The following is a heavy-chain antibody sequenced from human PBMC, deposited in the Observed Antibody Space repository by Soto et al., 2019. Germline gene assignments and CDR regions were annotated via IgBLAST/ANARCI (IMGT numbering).Heavy chain of an antibody. CDR1: GVTIISYY. J-gene: IGHJ4*02. D-gene: IGHD5-12*01. Sequence: SETLSLTCTVSGVTIISYYWSWIRQPPGKGLEWIGYIYYSGSTNYNPSLKSRVTISVDTSKNQFSLKLSSVTAADTAVYYCAGGGGYSATLDYWGQGTLVTVSS. CDR2: IYYSGST. V-gene: IGHV4-59*01. CDR3: AGGGGYSATLDY.